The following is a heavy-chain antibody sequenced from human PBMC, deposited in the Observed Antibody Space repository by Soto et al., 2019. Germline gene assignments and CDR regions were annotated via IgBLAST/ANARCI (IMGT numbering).Heavy chain of an antibody. V-gene: IGHV1-69*01. D-gene: IGHD5-12*01. CDR3: ARNRSMDGYKSRAFDY. J-gene: IGHJ4*02. CDR2: IIPLFGTA. CDR1: GGTFSSFG. Sequence: QVQLVQSGAEVKKPGSSVKVSCKASGGTFSSFGFNWVRQAPGQGLEWMGGIIPLFGTAKYAEKFQGRVTISADEGTSTASMELIGLRSEDTAIYYCARNRSMDGYKSRAFDYWGQGTLVTVS.